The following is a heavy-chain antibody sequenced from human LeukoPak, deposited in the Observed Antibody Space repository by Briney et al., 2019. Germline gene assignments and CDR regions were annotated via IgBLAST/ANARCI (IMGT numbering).Heavy chain of an antibody. CDR1: GGSISSYY. CDR2: IYTSGST. CDR3: ARERAPRGSSGWLIDY. Sequence: SETLSLTCTVSGGSISSYYWSWIRQPAGKGLEWTGRIYTSGSTNYNPSLKSRVTMSVDTSKNQFSLKLSSVTAADTAVYYCARERAPRGSSGWLIDYWGQGTLVTVSS. D-gene: IGHD6-19*01. V-gene: IGHV4-4*07. J-gene: IGHJ4*02.